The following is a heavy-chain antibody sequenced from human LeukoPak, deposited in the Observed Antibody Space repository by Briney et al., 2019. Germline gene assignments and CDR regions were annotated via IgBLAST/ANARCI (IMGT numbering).Heavy chain of an antibody. CDR2: INPNSGGT. D-gene: IGHD2/OR15-2a*01. CDR3: ASERSTTRRFDS. V-gene: IGHV1-2*02. CDR1: GYSFTDYY. J-gene: IGHJ5*01. Sequence: ASVKVFCKASGYSFTDYYMHWVRQAPGQGLEWIGWINPNSGGTNYAQKFQGRVTMTRDTSISTAYMDLYRLRSDDTAVYYCASERSTTRRFDSWGQGTLVTVSS.